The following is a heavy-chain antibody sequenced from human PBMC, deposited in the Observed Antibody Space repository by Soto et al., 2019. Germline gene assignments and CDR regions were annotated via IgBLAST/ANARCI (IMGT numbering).Heavy chain of an antibody. V-gene: IGHV1-3*04. CDR1: GYTFSNHA. CDR3: ARGSVSLEY. Sequence: QVHLVQTGAEVKKPGASLRVSCKASGYTFSNHAMEWVRQAPGQGLEWMGGINTGDGHTRYAETFQGRVTITRDTSATTVYMELRSLTSEDTAVYYCARGSVSLEYWGQGTLVTVSS. CDR2: INTGDGHT. D-gene: IGHD3-10*01. J-gene: IGHJ4*02.